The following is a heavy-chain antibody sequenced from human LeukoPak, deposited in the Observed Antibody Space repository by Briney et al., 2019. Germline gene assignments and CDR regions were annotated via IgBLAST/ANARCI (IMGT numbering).Heavy chain of an antibody. V-gene: IGHV3-69-1*01. CDR3: ARQKYQRGPDVSYFDY. Sequence: GGSLRLSCAASGFTFNDFYMNWVRQAPGKGLEWVSGISPNGVITYYADSVKGRFTISRDNAKNSLYLQMNSLRAEDTAVYYCARQKYQRGPDVSYFDYWGQGTLVTVSS. CDR1: GFTFNDFY. CDR2: ISPNGVIT. J-gene: IGHJ4*02. D-gene: IGHD2-8*01.